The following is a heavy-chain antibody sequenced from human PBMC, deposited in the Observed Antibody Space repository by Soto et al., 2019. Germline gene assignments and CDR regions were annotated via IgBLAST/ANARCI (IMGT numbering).Heavy chain of an antibody. CDR3: ARDSRLAAAGTYCPGY. D-gene: IGHD6-13*01. CDR1: GFTFSSYA. Sequence: GGSLRLSCAASGFTFSSYAMHWVRQVPGKGLEWVAVISYDGSNKYYADSVKGRFTISRDNSKNTLYLQMNSLRAEDTAVYYCARDSRLAAAGTYCPGYWGQGTLVTVSS. CDR2: ISYDGSNK. J-gene: IGHJ4*02. V-gene: IGHV3-30-3*01.